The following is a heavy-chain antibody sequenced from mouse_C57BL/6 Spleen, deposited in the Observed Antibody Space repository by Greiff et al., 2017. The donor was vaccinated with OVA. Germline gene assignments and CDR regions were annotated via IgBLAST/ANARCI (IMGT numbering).Heavy chain of an antibody. J-gene: IGHJ4*01. D-gene: IGHD1-1*01. CDR2: IHPNSGST. CDR3: ARGDGSSYAMDY. CDR1: GYTFTSYW. V-gene: IGHV1-64*01. Sequence: QVHVKQPGAELVKPGASVKLSCKASGYTFTSYWMHWVKQRPGQGLEWIGMIHPNSGSTNYNEKFKSKATLTVDKSSSTAYMQLSSLTSEDSAVYYCARGDGSSYAMDYWGQGTSVTVSS.